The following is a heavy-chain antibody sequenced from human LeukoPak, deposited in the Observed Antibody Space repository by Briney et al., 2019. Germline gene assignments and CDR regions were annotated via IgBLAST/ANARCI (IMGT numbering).Heavy chain of an antibody. Sequence: PGGSLRLSCAASGFTFSSYSMNWVRQAPGKGLEWVSSIRSSSSYIYYADSVKGRFTISRDNAKNSLYLQMNSLRAEDTAVYYCARDVWDIVVETGSFDPWGQGTLVTVSS. D-gene: IGHD2-2*01. CDR3: ARDVWDIVVETGSFDP. J-gene: IGHJ5*02. CDR1: GFTFSSYS. V-gene: IGHV3-21*01. CDR2: IRSSSSYI.